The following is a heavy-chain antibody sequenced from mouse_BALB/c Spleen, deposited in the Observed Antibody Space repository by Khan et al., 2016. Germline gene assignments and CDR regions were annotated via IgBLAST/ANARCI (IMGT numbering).Heavy chain of an antibody. CDR3: AAELGWFAY. CDR1: GYSITSDYA. D-gene: IGHD4-1*01. V-gene: IGHV3-2*02. Sequence: EVQLQESGPGLVKPSQSLSLTCTVTGYSITSDYAWNWIRQFPGNKLEWMGYISYSGSTSYNPSLKSRISITRDTSKNPIFLRLNSVTTEDTATYYCAAELGWFAYWGQGTLVTVSA. J-gene: IGHJ3*01. CDR2: ISYSGST.